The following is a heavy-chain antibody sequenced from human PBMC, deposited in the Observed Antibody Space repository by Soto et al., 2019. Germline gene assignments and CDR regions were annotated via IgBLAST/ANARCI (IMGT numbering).Heavy chain of an antibody. CDR1: GFSLTTNGVG. J-gene: IGHJ4*02. D-gene: IGHD3-9*01. CDR3: AHSLPLNFDWHYGRFDS. Sequence: QITLKESGPTLVKPTQTLTLTCSFSGFSLTTNGVGVGWIRQPPGKALEWLALIYWDDDQRYNPPLRSRHTNTNDTSQNQVVLTHANIDPLDTATSYCAHSLPLNFDWHYGRFDSWRQRTLLTVSS. CDR2: IYWDDDQ. V-gene: IGHV2-5*02.